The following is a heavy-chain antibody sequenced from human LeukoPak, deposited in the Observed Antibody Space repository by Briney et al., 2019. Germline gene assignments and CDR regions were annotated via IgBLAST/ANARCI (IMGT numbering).Heavy chain of an antibody. CDR2: IKSKTDGGTT. J-gene: IGHJ4*02. CDR1: GFTFSNAW. CDR3: TRFPTVTTRYFDY. Sequence: SGGSLRLSCAASGFTFSNAWMSWVRQAPGKGLEWVGRIKSKTDGGTTDYAAPVKGRFTISRDDSINTLYLQMNSLKTEDTAVYYCTRFPTVTTRYFDYWGQGTLVTVSS. D-gene: IGHD4-17*01. V-gene: IGHV3-15*01.